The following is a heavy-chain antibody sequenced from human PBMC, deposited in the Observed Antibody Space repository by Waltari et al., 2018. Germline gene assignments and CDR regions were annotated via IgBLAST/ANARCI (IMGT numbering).Heavy chain of an antibody. J-gene: IGHJ3*02. Sequence: QVQLQESGPGLVQPSQPLSLTCTVSGGSVRRGDYYCTWTRQPPGKGLEWIGYIYYSGSTYYNPSLKSRVTISVDTSKNQFSLKLSSVTAADTAVYYCARGGGYGGAFDIWGQGTMVTVSS. CDR2: IYYSGST. V-gene: IGHV4-30-4*08. CDR3: ARGGGYGGAFDI. D-gene: IGHD5-18*01. CDR1: GGSVRRGDYY.